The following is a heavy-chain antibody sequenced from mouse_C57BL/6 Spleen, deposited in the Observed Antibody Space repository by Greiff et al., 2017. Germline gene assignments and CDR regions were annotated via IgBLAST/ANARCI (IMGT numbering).Heavy chain of an antibody. V-gene: IGHV1-82*01. Sequence: VQLQQSGPELVKPGASVKISCKASGYAFSSSWMNWVKQRPGTGLEWIGRIYPGDGDTNYNGKFKGKATMTADKYSSTSYMQLSSLTSEEAAVYFYARNWFDAMDYWGQGTSVTVSS. CDR1: GYAFSSSW. CDR2: IYPGDGDT. CDR3: ARNWFDAMDY. J-gene: IGHJ4*01. D-gene: IGHD4-1*01.